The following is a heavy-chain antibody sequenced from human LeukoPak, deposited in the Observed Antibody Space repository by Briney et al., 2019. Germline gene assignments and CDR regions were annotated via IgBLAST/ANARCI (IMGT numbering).Heavy chain of an antibody. CDR1: GVSFSSYG. J-gene: IGHJ4*02. CDR2: IRYDGSKK. Sequence: GGSLRLSSAASGVSFSSYGMHWGRQALGEGLEWGAFIRYDGSKKYYADSVHGRFTISRDNSKNALYLQMDSLRAEDTAVYYCAKDWAYSGWAYYFDYWGQGTLVTVSS. V-gene: IGHV3-30*02. CDR3: AKDWAYSGWAYYFDY. D-gene: IGHD5-12*01.